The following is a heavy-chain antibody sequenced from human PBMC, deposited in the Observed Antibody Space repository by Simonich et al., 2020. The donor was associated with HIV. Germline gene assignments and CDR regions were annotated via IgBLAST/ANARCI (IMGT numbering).Heavy chain of an antibody. CDR1: GGSFSGYY. V-gene: IGHV4-34*01. J-gene: IGHJ4*02. D-gene: IGHD2-2*01. CDR3: ARGFYQRLYYFDY. CDR2: INHSGST. Sequence: QVQLQQWGAGLLKPSETLSLTCAVSGGSFSGYYWNWLRQPPGKGLEWIGEINHSGSTNYNPSRKSRVTISVDTSKNQFSLKLSSVTAADTAVYYCARGFYQRLYYFDYWGQGTLVTVSS.